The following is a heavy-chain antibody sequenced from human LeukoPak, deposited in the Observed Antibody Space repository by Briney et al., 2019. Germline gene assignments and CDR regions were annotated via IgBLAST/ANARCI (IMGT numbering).Heavy chain of an antibody. V-gene: IGHV4-59*01. Sequence: SETLSLTCTVSGGSISSYYWSWIRQPPGKGLEWIGYIYYSGSTNYNPSLKSRVTISVDTSKNQFSLKLSSVTAADTAVYYCARYSGSYYLRGNLEAAFDIWGQGTMVTVSS. D-gene: IGHD1-26*01. CDR3: ARYSGSYYLRGNLEAAFDI. CDR1: GGSISSYY. J-gene: IGHJ3*02. CDR2: IYYSGST.